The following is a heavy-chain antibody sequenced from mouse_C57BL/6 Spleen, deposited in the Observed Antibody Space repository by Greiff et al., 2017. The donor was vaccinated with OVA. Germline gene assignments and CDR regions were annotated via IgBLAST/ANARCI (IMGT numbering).Heavy chain of an antibody. CDR3: ARGDYGSSYGWYFEG. J-gene: IGHJ1*03. D-gene: IGHD1-1*01. CDR1: GYSFTDYD. V-gene: IGHV1-39*01. CDR2: INPNYGTT. Sequence: VQLQQSGPELVKPGASVKISCKASGYSFTDYDMNWVKQSTGKSLEWIGVINPNYGTTSYNQKFKGKATLTVDQSSSTAYMQLNSLTSEDSAVNYCARGDYGSSYGWYFEGWGTATTVTAST.